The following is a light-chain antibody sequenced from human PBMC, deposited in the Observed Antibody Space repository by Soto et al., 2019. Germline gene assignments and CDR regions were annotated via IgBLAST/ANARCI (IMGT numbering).Light chain of an antibody. CDR2: TNN. J-gene: IGLJ7*01. V-gene: IGLV1-44*01. CDR1: SSNIGSNT. Sequence: QSVLTQSPSASGTPGQRVTITCSGTSSNIGSNTVSWYQHLPGTAPKLLISTNNQRPSGVPDRFSGSKSGTSASLAISGLQSEDEADYYCASWDDSLNGAVFGGGTKLTVL. CDR3: ASWDDSLNGAV.